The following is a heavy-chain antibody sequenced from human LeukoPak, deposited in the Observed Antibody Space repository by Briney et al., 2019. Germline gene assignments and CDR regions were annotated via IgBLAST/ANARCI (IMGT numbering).Heavy chain of an antibody. V-gene: IGHV3-23*01. D-gene: IGHD5-12*01. J-gene: IGHJ4*02. Sequence: GGSLRLSCVASGFSFNNYAMNWVRQAPGKGLEWVSLIIGSSGSTFYADSVKGRFTISRDKSKNTLYLQMNSLRAGDTAVYYCAKGAYDYIEIAYFDYWGQGSLVTVSS. CDR2: IIGSSGST. CDR3: AKGAYDYIEIAYFDY. CDR1: GFSFNNYA.